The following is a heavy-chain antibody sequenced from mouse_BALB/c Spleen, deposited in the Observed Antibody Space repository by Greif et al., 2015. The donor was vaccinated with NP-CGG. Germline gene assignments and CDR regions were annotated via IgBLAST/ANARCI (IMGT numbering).Heavy chain of an antibody. CDR2: IDPANGNT. V-gene: IGHV14-3*02. CDR1: VFNIKDTY. CDR3: ARYYRYPYYAMDY. Sequence: VQLQQSGAELVKPGASVKLSCTASVFNIKDTYMHWVKQRPEQGLEWIGRIDPANGNTKYDPKFQGKATITADTSSNTAYLQLSSLTSEDTAVYYCARYYRYPYYAMDYWGQGTSVTVSS. D-gene: IGHD2-14*01. J-gene: IGHJ4*01.